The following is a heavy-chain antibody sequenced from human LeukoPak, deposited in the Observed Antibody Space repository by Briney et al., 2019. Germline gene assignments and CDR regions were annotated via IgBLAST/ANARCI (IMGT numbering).Heavy chain of an antibody. D-gene: IGHD3-10*02. V-gene: IGHV3-48*01. CDR3: AELGITMIGGV. Sequence: SGGSLRLSCAASGFTFSSYSMNWVRQAPGKGLEWVSYISSSSRTIYYADSVKGRFTISRDTAKNSLYLQMNSLRAEDTAVYYCAELGITMIGGVWGKGTTVTISS. J-gene: IGHJ6*04. CDR2: ISSSSRTI. CDR1: GFTFSSYS.